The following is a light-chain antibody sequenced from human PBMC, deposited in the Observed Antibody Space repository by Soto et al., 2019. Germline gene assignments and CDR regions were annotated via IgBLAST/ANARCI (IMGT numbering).Light chain of an antibody. J-gene: IGLJ2*01. CDR2: EAS. Sequence: QSALTQPPSASGSPGQSVTISCTGTSSDVGGYNYVSWYQQHPGKAPKVMIYEASKRPSGVPDRFSGSKSGNTASLTVSGLQAEDEADYYCSSYAGSNVVFGGGTKLTVL. CDR1: SSDVGGYNY. CDR3: SSYAGSNVV. V-gene: IGLV2-8*01.